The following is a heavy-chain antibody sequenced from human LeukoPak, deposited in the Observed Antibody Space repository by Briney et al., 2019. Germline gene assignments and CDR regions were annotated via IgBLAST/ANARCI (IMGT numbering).Heavy chain of an antibody. CDR3: AKRSAESSGSFDY. Sequence: HSGGSLRLSCAASGITFIKYSMTWVRQAPGKGLEWVSAITGSGTFTDYADSVKGRFTISRDTSKNTLYLQMTSLRAEDTAVYYCAKRSAESSGSFDYWGQGTLVTVSS. CDR2: ITGSGTFT. J-gene: IGHJ4*02. CDR1: GITFIKYS. V-gene: IGHV3-23*01. D-gene: IGHD6-19*01.